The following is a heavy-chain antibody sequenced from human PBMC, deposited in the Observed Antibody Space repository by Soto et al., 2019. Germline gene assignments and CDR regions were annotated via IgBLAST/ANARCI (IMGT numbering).Heavy chain of an antibody. CDR1: RFVFNDYA. J-gene: IGHJ4*02. D-gene: IGHD4-17*01. CDR3: ARGSSTTPTSYGYLAY. V-gene: IGHV3-23*01. Sequence: GGSLRLSCTASRFVFNDYAISWVRQAPGKGLEWVSGISASGGRTYYADSVKGRLSVSRDNSNNTVFLQINRLRDEDTAMYYCARGSSTTPTSYGYLAYWGQGTLVTVSS. CDR2: ISASGGRT.